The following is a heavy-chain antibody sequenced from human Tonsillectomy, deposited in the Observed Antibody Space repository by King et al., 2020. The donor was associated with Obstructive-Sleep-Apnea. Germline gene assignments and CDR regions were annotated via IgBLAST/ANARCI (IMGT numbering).Heavy chain of an antibody. D-gene: IGHD2-2*01. CDR1: GFSFSTYW. J-gene: IGHJ4*02. CDR3: VGGVGYAHGQFDY. Sequence: VQLVESGGGLVQPGGSLRLSCAASGFSFSTYWMTWVRQAPGKGLEWVANIKEDETEKFYVDSVKGRFSISRDNAKNLLHLQMNSLSPEDTAVYYCVGGVGYAHGQFDYWGQGTLVTVSS. V-gene: IGHV3-7*03. CDR2: IKEDETEK.